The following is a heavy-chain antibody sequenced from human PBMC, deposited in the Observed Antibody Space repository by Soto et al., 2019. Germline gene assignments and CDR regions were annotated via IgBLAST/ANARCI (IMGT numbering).Heavy chain of an antibody. CDR3: ARWSNYYGSGSYYYYGMDV. CDR1: GGSISSYY. CDR2: IYYSGST. V-gene: IGHV4-59*01. Sequence: PSETLSLTCTVSGGSISSYYWSWMRQPPGKGLEWIGYIYYSGSTNYNPSLTSRVTISVDTSKNQFSPKLSSVTDADTAVYYWARWSNYYGSGSYYYYGMDVGGQGTTVTISS. D-gene: IGHD3-10*01. J-gene: IGHJ6*02.